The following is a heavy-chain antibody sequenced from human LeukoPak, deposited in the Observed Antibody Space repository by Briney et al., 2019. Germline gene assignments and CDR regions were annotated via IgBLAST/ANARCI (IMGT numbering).Heavy chain of an antibody. CDR1: GGSFSGYY. CDR2: INHSGST. V-gene: IGHV4-34*01. CDR3: ARLSSFNYGGNFRRDY. D-gene: IGHD4-23*01. J-gene: IGHJ4*02. Sequence: SETLSLTCAVYGGSFSGYYWSWIRQPPGKGLEWIGEINHSGSTNYNPSLKSRVTISVDTSKNQFSLKLSSVTAADTAVYYCARLSSFNYGGNFRRDYWGQGTLVTVSS.